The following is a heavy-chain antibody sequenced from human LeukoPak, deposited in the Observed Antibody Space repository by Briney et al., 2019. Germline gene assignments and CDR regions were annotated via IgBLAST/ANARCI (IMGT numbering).Heavy chain of an antibody. CDR2: INPNSGGT. CDR1: GYTFTSYD. CDR3: ARGTLTNWNKHRGFDY. J-gene: IGHJ4*02. V-gene: IGHV1-2*02. Sequence: GASVKVSCKASGYTFTSYDINWVRQATGQGLEWMGWINPNSGGTNYAQKFQGRVTMTRDTSISTAYMELSRLRSDDTAVCYCARGTLTNWNKHRGFDYWGQGTLVTVSS. D-gene: IGHD1/OR15-1a*01.